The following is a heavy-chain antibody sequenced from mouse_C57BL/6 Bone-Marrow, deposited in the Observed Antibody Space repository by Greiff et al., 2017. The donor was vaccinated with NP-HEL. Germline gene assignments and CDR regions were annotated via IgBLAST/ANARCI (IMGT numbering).Heavy chain of an antibody. Sequence: QVQLQQPGAELVMPGASVKLSCKASGYTFTSYWMHWVKQRPGQGLEWIGEIDPSDSYTNYNQKFKGKSTLTVDKSSSTAYMQLSSLTSEDSAVYYCARGIYGNYCAYWGQGTLVTVSA. J-gene: IGHJ3*01. V-gene: IGHV1-69*01. CDR2: IDPSDSYT. CDR1: GYTFTSYW. D-gene: IGHD2-1*01. CDR3: ARGIYGNYCAY.